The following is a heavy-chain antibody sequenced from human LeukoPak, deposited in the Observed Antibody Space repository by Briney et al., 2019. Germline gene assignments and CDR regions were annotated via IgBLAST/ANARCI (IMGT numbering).Heavy chain of an antibody. CDR3: ARGSRFGVVGRDAFDI. V-gene: IGHV3-53*01. J-gene: IGHJ3*02. CDR2: IYSGGST. Sequence: PGGSLRLSCAASGFTASSNYMSWVRQAPGKGLEWVSVIYSGGSTYYADSVKGRFTISRDNAKNSLYLQVNSLRAEDTAVYYCARGSRFGVVGRDAFDIWGQGTVVTVSS. D-gene: IGHD3-3*01. CDR1: GFTASSNY.